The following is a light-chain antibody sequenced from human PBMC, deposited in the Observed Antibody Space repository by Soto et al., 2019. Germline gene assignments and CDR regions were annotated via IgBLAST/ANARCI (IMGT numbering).Light chain of an antibody. CDR1: QSVSSSY. V-gene: IGKV3-20*01. CDR3: YQYDSSPLT. Sequence: EIVLTQSPGTLSLSPGERATLSCRASQSVSSSYLAWYQQKPGQAPRLLIYDASSRATGNTDRFSGSGSGTDFTLTISRLEREDFAVYYCYQYDSSPLTFGGGTKVEIK. CDR2: DAS. J-gene: IGKJ4*02.